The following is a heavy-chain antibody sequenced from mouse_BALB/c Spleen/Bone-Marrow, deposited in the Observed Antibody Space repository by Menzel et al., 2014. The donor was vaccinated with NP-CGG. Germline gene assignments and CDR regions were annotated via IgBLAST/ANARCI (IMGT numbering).Heavy chain of an antibody. D-gene: IGHD1-1*01. J-gene: IGHJ3*01. CDR3: ARGGIYYGSSSFAY. CDR1: GYTFTDYA. Sequence: QVQLQQSGPELVRPGVSVKISCKGSGYTFTDYAVHWVKQSHAKSLEWIGVISTYSGNTNYNQKFKGKATMTVDKSSSTAYMELARLTSEDSAIYYCARGGIYYGSSSFAYWGQGTLVTVSA. V-gene: IGHV1-67*01. CDR2: ISTYSGNT.